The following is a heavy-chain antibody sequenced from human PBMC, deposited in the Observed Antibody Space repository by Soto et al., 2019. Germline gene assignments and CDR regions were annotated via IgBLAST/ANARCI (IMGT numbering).Heavy chain of an antibody. CDR1: GGSFSGYY. CDR2: INHSGST. Sequence: SETLSLTCAVYGGSFSGYYWSWIRQPPGKGLEWIGEINHSGSTNYNPSLKSRVTISVDTSKNQFSLKLSSVTAADTAVYYCARGLRLQAPYNWFDPWGQGTLVTVSS. D-gene: IGHD4-4*01. CDR3: ARGLRLQAPYNWFDP. V-gene: IGHV4-34*01. J-gene: IGHJ5*02.